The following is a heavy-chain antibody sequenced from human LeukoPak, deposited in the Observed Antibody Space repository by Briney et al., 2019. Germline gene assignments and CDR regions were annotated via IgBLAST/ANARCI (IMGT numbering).Heavy chain of an antibody. CDR2: INPHSGGR. CDR3: ARDLRMVRAFDY. J-gene: IGHJ4*02. D-gene: IGHD3-10*01. Sequence: ASVKVSCKASGYSFTDYYIHWVRQAPGQGLEWMGWINPHSGGRNLAQKFQGRVTMTRDTSTSTAYMELRSLRSDDTAVYYCARDLRMVRAFDYWGQGTLVTVSS. V-gene: IGHV1-2*02. CDR1: GYSFTDYY.